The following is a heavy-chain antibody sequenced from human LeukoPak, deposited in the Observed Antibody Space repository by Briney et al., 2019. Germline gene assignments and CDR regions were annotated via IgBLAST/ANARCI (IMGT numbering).Heavy chain of an antibody. Sequence: GGSLRLSCAASGFTVSSNYMSWVRQAPGKGLEWVSVIYSGGSTYYADSVKGRFTISRDNSKNTLYLQMNSLRAEDTAVYYCASVDTAMVYPPDYWGQGTLVTVSS. CDR1: GFTVSSNY. D-gene: IGHD5-18*01. CDR2: IYSGGST. V-gene: IGHV3-66*01. J-gene: IGHJ4*02. CDR3: ASVDTAMVYPPDY.